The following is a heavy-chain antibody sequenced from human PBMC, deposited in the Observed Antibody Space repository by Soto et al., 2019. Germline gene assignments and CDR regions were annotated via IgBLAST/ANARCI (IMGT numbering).Heavy chain of an antibody. Sequence: ASVKVSCKASGYSFISYPTHWVRQAPGQRLEWMGWINAANGNTIYSQKFQGRVTITSDTSASTAYKELSSLRSEDTAVYYCARDLLFLSSSCWSVFAYCGQGSPVPVSS. CDR1: GYSFISYP. D-gene: IGHD6-13*01. V-gene: IGHV1-3*01. CDR2: INAANGNT. J-gene: IGHJ4*02. CDR3: ARDLLFLSSSCWSVFAY.